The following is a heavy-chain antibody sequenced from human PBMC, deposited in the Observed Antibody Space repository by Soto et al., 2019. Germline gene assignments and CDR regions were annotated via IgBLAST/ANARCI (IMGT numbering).Heavy chain of an antibody. D-gene: IGHD2-2*01. CDR2: IDPSDSYT. CDR1: GYRFTSYC. J-gene: IGHJ6*02. CDR3: ATHGSVECSRTSGYAHYDHGMDV. Sequence: GESLKISCKCYGYRFTSYCIRCVRQMPVQALECMWRIDPSDSYTNYSSCFQRHVKISPDKSISTAYLQWRSLKASDSAMYYCATHGSVECSRTSGYAHYDHGMDVSGQGTTVTVTS. V-gene: IGHV5-10-1*01.